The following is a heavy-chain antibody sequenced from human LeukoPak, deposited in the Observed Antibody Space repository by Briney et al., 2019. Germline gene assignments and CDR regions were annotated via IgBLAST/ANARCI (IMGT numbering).Heavy chain of an antibody. CDR2: IYYSGST. CDR1: GGSISSSSYY. Sequence: SETLSLTCTVSGGSISSSSYYWGWIRQPPGKGLEWIGSIYYSGSTYYNPSLKSRGTISVDTSKNQFSLKLSSVTAADTAVYYCARVLEMATITWFDPWGQGTLVTVSS. D-gene: IGHD5-24*01. V-gene: IGHV4-39*01. J-gene: IGHJ5*02. CDR3: ARVLEMATITWFDP.